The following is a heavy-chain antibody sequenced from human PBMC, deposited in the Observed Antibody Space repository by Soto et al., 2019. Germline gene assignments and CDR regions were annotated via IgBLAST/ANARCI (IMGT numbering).Heavy chain of an antibody. J-gene: IGHJ6*02. V-gene: IGHV4-34*01. CDR3: ARHYYDSSGYLIGGGRYYYYYYGMDV. Sequence: SEALSVTCAVYGGSFSGDYWSWSRQPPGKGLEWIGEINHSGSTNYNPSLKSRVTISVDTSKNQFSLKLSSVTAADTAVYYCARHYYDSSGYLIGGGRYYYYYYGMDVWGQGTTVT. D-gene: IGHD3-22*01. CDR2: INHSGST. CDR1: GGSFSGDY.